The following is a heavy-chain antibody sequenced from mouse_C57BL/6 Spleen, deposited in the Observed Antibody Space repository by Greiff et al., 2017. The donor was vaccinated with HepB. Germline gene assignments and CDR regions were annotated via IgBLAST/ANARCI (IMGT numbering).Heavy chain of an antibody. CDR1: GYSITSGYY. CDR3: ARDGYYGSPDY. CDR2: ISYDGSN. V-gene: IGHV3-6*01. J-gene: IGHJ2*01. D-gene: IGHD1-1*01. Sequence: EVHLVESGPGLVKPSQSLSLTCSVTGYSITSGYYWNWIRQFPGNKLEWMGYISYDGSNNYNPSLKNRISITRDTSKNQFFLKLNSVTTEDTATYYCARDGYYGSPDYWGQGTTLTVSS.